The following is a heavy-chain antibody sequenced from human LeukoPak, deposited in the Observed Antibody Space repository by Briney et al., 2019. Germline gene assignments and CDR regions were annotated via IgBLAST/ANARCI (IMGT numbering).Heavy chain of an antibody. CDR2: IYYSGST. CDR3: ARGYNPNWFDP. J-gene: IGHJ5*02. D-gene: IGHD1-14*01. V-gene: IGHV4-39*07. Sequence: SETLSLTCTVSGGSISSSSYYWGWIRQPPGKGLEWIGSIYYSGSTYYNPSLKSRVTISVDTSKNQFSLKLSSVTAADTAVYYCARGYNPNWFDPWGQGTLVTVSS. CDR1: GGSISSSSYY.